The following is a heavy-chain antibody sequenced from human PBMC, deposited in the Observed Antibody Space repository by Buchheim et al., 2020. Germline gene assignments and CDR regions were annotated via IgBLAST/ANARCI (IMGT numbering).Heavy chain of an antibody. CDR1: GVNFSSYS. CDR2: ISRSSTTI. D-gene: IGHD2-15*01. Sequence: EVQLVESGGGLVQPGGSLRLSCAASGVNFSSYSMNWVRQAPGKGLEWVSYISRSSTTIYHADSVKGRFTISRDNAKNSVYLQMNSLRDEDTAVYYCARDGGYCSGGSWYYYYGMDVWGQGTT. CDR3: ARDGGYCSGGSWYYYYGMDV. J-gene: IGHJ6*02. V-gene: IGHV3-48*02.